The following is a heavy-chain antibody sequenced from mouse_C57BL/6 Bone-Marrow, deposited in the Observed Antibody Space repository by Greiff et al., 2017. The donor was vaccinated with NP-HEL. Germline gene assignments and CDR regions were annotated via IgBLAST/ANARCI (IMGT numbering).Heavy chain of an antibody. Sequence: VQLVESGAELVKPGASVKISCKASGYAFSSYWMNWVKERPGKGLEWIGQIYPGDGDTKYNGKFKGKATLTADKSSSKAYMQVSSLTSEDAAVYFCARGDYGSSRFGYAMDYWGQGTSVTVSS. CDR3: ARGDYGSSRFGYAMDY. D-gene: IGHD1-1*01. CDR1: GYAFSSYW. V-gene: IGHV1-80*01. CDR2: IYPGDGDT. J-gene: IGHJ4*01.